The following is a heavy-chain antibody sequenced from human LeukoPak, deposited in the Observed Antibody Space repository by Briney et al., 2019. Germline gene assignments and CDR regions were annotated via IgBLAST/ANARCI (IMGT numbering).Heavy chain of an antibody. Sequence: GGSLRLSCAASGFTFSSYAMHWVRQAPGKGLEWVAVISYDGSNKYYADSVKGRFTISRDNSKNTLYLQMNSLSAEDTAVYYCARDTDYNGNYFDYWGQGTLVTVSS. V-gene: IGHV3-30*04. D-gene: IGHD4-11*01. CDR2: ISYDGSNK. CDR1: GFTFSSYA. J-gene: IGHJ4*02. CDR3: ARDTDYNGNYFDY.